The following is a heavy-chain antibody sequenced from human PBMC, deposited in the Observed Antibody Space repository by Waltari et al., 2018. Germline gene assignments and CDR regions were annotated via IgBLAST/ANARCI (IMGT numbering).Heavy chain of an antibody. Sequence: QVHLVQSGSELKKPGASVKVSCKASGSTFTAHAMNWVRQAPGPGLQFLGWINTNTQNPFYARGFAGRFVFSLDTSISTAYMDITSLKTEDTAVYYCARELLGGGAFDSWGQGTLVSVSS. CDR1: GSTFTAHA. V-gene: IGHV7-4-1*02. CDR3: ARELLGGGAFDS. J-gene: IGHJ4*02. D-gene: IGHD3-16*01. CDR2: INTNTQNP.